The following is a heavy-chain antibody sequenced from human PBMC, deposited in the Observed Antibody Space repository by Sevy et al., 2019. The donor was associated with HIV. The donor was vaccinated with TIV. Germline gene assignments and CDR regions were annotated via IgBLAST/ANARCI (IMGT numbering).Heavy chain of an antibody. CDR3: AKGMYYYDSSGQDGMDV. J-gene: IGHJ6*02. CDR1: GFTFSSYG. Sequence: GGSLRLSCAASGFTFSSYGMHWVRQAPGKGLEWVAVISYDGSNKYYADSVKGRFTISRDNSKNTLYLQMNSLRAEDTAVYYCAKGMYYYDSSGQDGMDVLGQGTTVTVSS. V-gene: IGHV3-30*18. D-gene: IGHD3-22*01. CDR2: ISYDGSNK.